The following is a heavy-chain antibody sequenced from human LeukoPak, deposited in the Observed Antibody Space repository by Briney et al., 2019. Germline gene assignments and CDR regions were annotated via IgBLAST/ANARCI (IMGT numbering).Heavy chain of an antibody. D-gene: IGHD3-10*01. CDR3: AKTPITMAYYYYGMDV. V-gene: IGHV3-23*01. Sequence: GGSLRLSCAASGFTFSSYAMSWVRQAPGKGLEWVSAISGSGGSTYYADSVKGRFTISRDNSKNTLYLQMNSLRAEDTAVYYCAKTPITMAYYYYGMDVWGQGTTVTVSS. CDR2: ISGSGGST. J-gene: IGHJ6*02. CDR1: GFTFSSYA.